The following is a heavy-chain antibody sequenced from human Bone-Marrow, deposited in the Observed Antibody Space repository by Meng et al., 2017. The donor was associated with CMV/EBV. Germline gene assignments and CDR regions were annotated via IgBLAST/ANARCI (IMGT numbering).Heavy chain of an antibody. CDR2: INWNGGST. V-gene: IGHV3-20*04. CDR3: ARGRSVVPAAISYYYGMDV. CDR1: GFTFDDYG. Sequence: GGSLRLSCAASGFTFDDYGMSWVRQAPGKGLEWVSGINWNGGSTGYADSVKGRFTISRDNAKNSLYLQMNSLRAEDTALYYCARGRSVVPAAISYYYGMDVWGQGTTVTASS. D-gene: IGHD2-2*01. J-gene: IGHJ6*02.